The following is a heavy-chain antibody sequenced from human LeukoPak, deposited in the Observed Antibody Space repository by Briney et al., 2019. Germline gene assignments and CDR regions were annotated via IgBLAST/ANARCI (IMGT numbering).Heavy chain of an antibody. CDR3: AKSQTDDAFDI. CDR2: ISGSGGST. V-gene: IGHV3-23*01. Sequence: PGGSLRLSCAASGSLFNNFAMSWVRQAPGKGLEWVSAISGSGGSTYYADSVKGRFTISRDNSKNTLYLQMDSLRAEDTAVYYCAKSQTDDAFDIWGQGTMVTVSS. CDR1: GSLFNNFA. J-gene: IGHJ3*02.